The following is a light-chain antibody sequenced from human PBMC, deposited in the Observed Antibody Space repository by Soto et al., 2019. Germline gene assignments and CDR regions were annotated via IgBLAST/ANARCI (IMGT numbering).Light chain of an antibody. CDR2: AAS. CDR1: QSISSY. Sequence: DIQMTQSPSSLSASVGDRVTITCRASQSISSYLNWYQQKPGKAPKLLIYAASSLQSGVPSRFSGSGSGTDFTLTISSLQTADFATYYCQQSYSTLLTFGGGTKVDIK. CDR3: QQSYSTLLT. J-gene: IGKJ4*01. V-gene: IGKV1-39*01.